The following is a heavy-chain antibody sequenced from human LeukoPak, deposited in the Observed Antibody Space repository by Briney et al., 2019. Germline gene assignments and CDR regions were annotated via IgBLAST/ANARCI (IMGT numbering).Heavy chain of an antibody. V-gene: IGHV1-2*04. CDR2: INPNSGGT. CDR3: ARDKGDGSGSYTYYGVDV. D-gene: IGHD3-10*01. J-gene: IGHJ6*02. Sequence: ASVKVSCTASGYTFTGYYMHWVRQAPGQGLEWMGWINPNSGGTNYAQKFQGWVTMTRDTSISTAYMELSRLRSDDTAVYYCARDKGDGSGSYTYYGVDVWGQGTTVTVSS. CDR1: GYTFTGYY.